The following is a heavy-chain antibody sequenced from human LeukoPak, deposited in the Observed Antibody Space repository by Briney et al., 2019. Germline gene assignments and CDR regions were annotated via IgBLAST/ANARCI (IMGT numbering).Heavy chain of an antibody. CDR1: GFTFSSYD. Sequence: PGGSLRLSCAVSGFTFSSYDVKWVRQAPGKGLEWVSFISSSGSTINYADSVNGRFTISRDNAKNSLYLQMNSLRAEDTAVYYCVRGLRYTILGGDYFWGQRTLVTVSS. D-gene: IGHD3-3*01. V-gene: IGHV3-48*03. CDR3: VRGLRYTILGGDYF. J-gene: IGHJ4*02. CDR2: ISSSGSTI.